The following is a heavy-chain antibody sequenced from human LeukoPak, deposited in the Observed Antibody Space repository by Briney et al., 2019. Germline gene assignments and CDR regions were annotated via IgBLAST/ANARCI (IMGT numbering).Heavy chain of an antibody. J-gene: IGHJ6*02. CDR2: IKQDGSEK. CDR1: GFTFSSYW. D-gene: IGHD6-6*01. Sequence: GGSLRLSCAASGFTFSSYWMSWVRQAPGKGLEWVANIKQDGSEKYYVDSVKGRFTISRDNAKNSLYLQMNSLRTEDTALYYCARGYSSSSYYYYGMDVWGQGTTVTVSS. CDR3: ARGYSSSSYYYYGMDV. V-gene: IGHV3-7*03.